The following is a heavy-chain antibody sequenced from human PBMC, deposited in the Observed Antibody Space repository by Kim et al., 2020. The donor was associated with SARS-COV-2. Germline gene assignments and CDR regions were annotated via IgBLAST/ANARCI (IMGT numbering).Heavy chain of an antibody. V-gene: IGHV2-70*01. CDR1: GFSLSTSGMC. J-gene: IGHJ6*01. CDR2: IDWDDDK. D-gene: IGHD3-22*01. Sequence: SGPTLVNPTQTLTLTCTFSGFSLSTSGMCVSWIRQPPGKALEWLALIDWDDDKYYSTSLKTRLTISKDTSKNQVVLTMTNMDPVDTATYYCARMYYYDSSGYPYGMDVWGQESTGTVSS. CDR3: ARMYYYDSSGYPYGMDV.